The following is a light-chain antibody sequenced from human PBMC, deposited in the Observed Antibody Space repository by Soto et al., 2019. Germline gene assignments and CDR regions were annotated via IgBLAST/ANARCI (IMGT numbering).Light chain of an antibody. CDR1: QTVSSS. CDR2: EVS. Sequence: EIVLTQSPATLSLSPGERATLSCSASQTVSSSLAWYQHKPGQAPRLLLYEVSNRATGIPARFSGSGSGADFTLTISSLEPGDVALYYCQQHINWPLTFGGGTKV. J-gene: IGKJ4*01. V-gene: IGKV3-11*01. CDR3: QQHINWPLT.